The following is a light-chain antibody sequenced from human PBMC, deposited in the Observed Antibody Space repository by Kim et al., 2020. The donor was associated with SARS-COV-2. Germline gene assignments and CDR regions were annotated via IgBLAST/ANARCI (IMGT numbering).Light chain of an antibody. J-gene: IGKJ4*01. V-gene: IGKV3-11*01. CDR1: QSVGNY. CDR3: QQRSTWPLT. Sequence: EIVLTQSPVTLSLSPGERATLSCRASQSVGNYLGWYQRKPGQTPRLLIYDASNRATGIPARFSGSGSGTDFTLTISSLEPEDFAVYYCQQRSTWPLTFGGGTKVDIK. CDR2: DAS.